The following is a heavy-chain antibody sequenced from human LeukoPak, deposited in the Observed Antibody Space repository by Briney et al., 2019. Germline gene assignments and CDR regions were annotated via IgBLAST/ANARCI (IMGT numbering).Heavy chain of an antibody. Sequence: GASVRVSCKASGDSFTSYGVFWVRQAPGQGLEWMGWISAFNGDTKNAQKFLDRITMTTETSTNTAYMELRSLKSDDTAVYYCASRGYFGYDYGNYFANWGQGMLVTVSS. J-gene: IGHJ4*02. V-gene: IGHV1-18*01. CDR2: ISAFNGDT. D-gene: IGHD5-12*01. CDR3: ASRGYFGYDYGNYFAN. CDR1: GDSFTSYG.